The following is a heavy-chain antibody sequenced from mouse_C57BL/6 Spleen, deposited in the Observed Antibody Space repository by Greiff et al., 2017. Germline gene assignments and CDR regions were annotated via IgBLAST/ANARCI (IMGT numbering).Heavy chain of an antibody. J-gene: IGHJ4*01. Sequence: QVQLKESGAELVKPGASVKISCKASGYAFSSYWMNWVKQRPGTGLEWIGQIYPGDGDTNYNGKFKGKATLTADKSSSTAYMQLSSLTSEDSAVYFCAKILYYDYDGYAMDYWGQGTSVTVSS. D-gene: IGHD2-4*01. CDR2: IYPGDGDT. CDR3: AKILYYDYDGYAMDY. CDR1: GYAFSSYW. V-gene: IGHV1-80*01.